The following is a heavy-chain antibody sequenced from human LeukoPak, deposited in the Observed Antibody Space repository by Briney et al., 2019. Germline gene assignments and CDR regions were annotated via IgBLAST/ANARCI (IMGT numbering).Heavy chain of an antibody. CDR3: ARDRSTVTGDY. V-gene: IGHV3-66*02. Sequence: GGSLRLSCAASGFTVSSNYMSWVRQAPGKGLEWVSVIYSGGSTYYADSVKGRFTISRDNSKNTLYLQMNGLRAEDTAVYYCARDRSTVTGDYWGQGTLVTVSS. J-gene: IGHJ4*02. D-gene: IGHD4-17*01. CDR2: IYSGGST. CDR1: GFTVSSNY.